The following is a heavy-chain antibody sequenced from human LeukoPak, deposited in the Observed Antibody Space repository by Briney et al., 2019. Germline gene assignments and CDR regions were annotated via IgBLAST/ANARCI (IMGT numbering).Heavy chain of an antibody. CDR1: GGSISGYY. V-gene: IGHV4-4*07. CDR2: IYANGGT. CDR3: ARDFTRNSYAVAEFFHP. J-gene: IGHJ1*01. D-gene: IGHD5-18*01. Sequence: PSETLSLTCTVSGGSISGYYGNWVRQSAGKGLEWIGRIYANGGTNYNPSLRSRVSMSVDTSKNQFSLKLTSVTAADTAIFYCARDFTRNSYAVAEFFHPWGQGTLVSVSS.